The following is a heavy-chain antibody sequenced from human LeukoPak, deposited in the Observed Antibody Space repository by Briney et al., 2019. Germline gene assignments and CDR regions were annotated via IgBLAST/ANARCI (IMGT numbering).Heavy chain of an antibody. CDR3: ARDHYDSSGYYVGLGPFDY. J-gene: IGHJ4*02. CDR2: ISYDVSNK. V-gene: IGHV3-30*04. Sequence: GRSQRLSCAASGFTFSSYAMHCVRQAPGKGLEWLAVISYDVSNKYYADSVKGRFTISRDNSKNTLYLQMNSLRAEDTAVYYCARDHYDSSGYYVGLGPFDYWGQGTLVTVSS. D-gene: IGHD3-22*01. CDR1: GFTFSSYA.